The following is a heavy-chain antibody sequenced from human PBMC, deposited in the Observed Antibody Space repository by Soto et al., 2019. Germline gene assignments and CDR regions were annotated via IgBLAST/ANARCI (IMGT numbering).Heavy chain of an antibody. Sequence: SVKVSCKASGGTFNSYDINWVRQAPGQGLEWMGGIIPIVETPKYAQKFQGRVTITADESTNTVYMELSSLRSEDTAMYYCARLSRPNYYDTSGFFKDNWFDPWGQGTLVTVS. CDR3: ARLSRPNYYDTSGFFKDNWFDP. CDR1: GGTFNSYD. V-gene: IGHV1-69*13. D-gene: IGHD3-22*01. CDR2: IIPIVETP. J-gene: IGHJ5*02.